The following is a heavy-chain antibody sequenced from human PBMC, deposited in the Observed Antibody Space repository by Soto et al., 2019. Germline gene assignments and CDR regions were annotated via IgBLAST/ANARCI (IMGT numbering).Heavy chain of an antibody. D-gene: IGHD2-15*01. CDR1: GFSFSSYS. Sequence: EVQLVESGGGLVQPGGSLSLSCAASGFSFSSYSMNWVRQAPGKGLEWFSYITSSSTRYYANSEKGRFTVSRDNAKNSLYMKMTSLGDEDTVVYYCARGGLLDFWGRGALVTVSS. CDR2: ITSSSTR. V-gene: IGHV3-48*02. J-gene: IGHJ4*02. CDR3: ARGGLLDF.